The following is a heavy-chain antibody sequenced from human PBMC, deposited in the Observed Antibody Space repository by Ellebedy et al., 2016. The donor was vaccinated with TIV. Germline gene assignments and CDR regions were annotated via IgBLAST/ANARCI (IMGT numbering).Heavy chain of an antibody. CDR3: ARDPSIWFGEWGFDY. V-gene: IGHV4-39*02. J-gene: IGHJ4*02. CDR2: ISYSGSI. CDR1: GDSISISTTHY. D-gene: IGHD3-10*01. Sequence: SETLSLTXSVSGDSISISTTHYCGWIRQPPGKGLEWIGMISYSGSIYYNPSLKSRVTISVDTSKNQFSLKLTSVTAADTALYYCARDPSIWFGEWGFDYWGQGTLVTVSS.